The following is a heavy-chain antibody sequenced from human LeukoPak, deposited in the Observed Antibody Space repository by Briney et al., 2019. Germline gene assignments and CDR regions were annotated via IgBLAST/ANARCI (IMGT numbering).Heavy chain of an antibody. CDR1: GFTFSSYS. CDR2: ISSSSSSYI. V-gene: IGHV3-21*01. J-gene: IGHJ6*02. CDR3: AREGYSYGPNSPEFGNYYYYGMDV. D-gene: IGHD5-18*01. Sequence: GGSLRLSCAASGFTFSSYSMNWVRQAPGKGLEWVSSISSSSSSYIYYADSVKGRFTISRDNAKNSLYLQMNSLRAEDTAVYYCAREGYSYGPNSPEFGNYYYYGMDVWGQGTTVTVSS.